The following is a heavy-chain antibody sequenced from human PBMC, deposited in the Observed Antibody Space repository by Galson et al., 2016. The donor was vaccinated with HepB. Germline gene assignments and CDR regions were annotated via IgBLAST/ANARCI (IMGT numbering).Heavy chain of an antibody. D-gene: IGHD2-2*01. V-gene: IGHV3-30*03. Sequence: ISYDGSKKYFADSVKGRFTISRDNSKKMLYLQMNSLRAEDTAVYYCARDLGVLPSEVYYYGMDVWGQGTTVIVSS. CDR3: ARDLGVLPSEVYYYGMDV. CDR2: ISYDGSKK. J-gene: IGHJ6*02.